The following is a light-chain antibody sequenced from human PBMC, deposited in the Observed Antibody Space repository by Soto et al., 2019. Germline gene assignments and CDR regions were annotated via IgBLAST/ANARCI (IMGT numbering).Light chain of an antibody. CDR1: QSVSNNY. V-gene: IGKV3-20*01. J-gene: IGKJ1*01. CDR3: QQDAASPRT. CDR2: GAS. Sequence: EVVLTQSPGTLSLSPRERATLSCRASQSVSNNYLAWYQHKPGQAPRLLIYGASNRAPGIPARFSGSGSGPDFTLAMSRLEPEDFAVYYCQQDAASPRTVGQGTLVEVK.